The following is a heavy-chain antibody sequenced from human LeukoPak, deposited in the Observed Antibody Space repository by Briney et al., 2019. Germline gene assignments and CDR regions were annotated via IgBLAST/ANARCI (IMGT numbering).Heavy chain of an antibody. CDR1: GGSISSGSYY. D-gene: IGHD3-3*01. CDR2: IYTSGST. J-gene: IGHJ4*02. CDR3: ARESSLLRSTDY. Sequence: SQTLSLTCTVSGGSISSGSYYWSWIRQPAGKGLEWIGRIYTSGSTNYNPSLKSRVIISVDTSKNQFSLKLSSVTAADTAVYYCARESSLLRSTDYWGQGTLVTVAS. V-gene: IGHV4-61*02.